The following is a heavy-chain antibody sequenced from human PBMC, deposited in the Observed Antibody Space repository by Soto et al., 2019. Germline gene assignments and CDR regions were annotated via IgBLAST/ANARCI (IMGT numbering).Heavy chain of an antibody. CDR2: IWYDGSNK. V-gene: IGHV3-33*01. CDR1: GFTFNSHG. D-gene: IGHD5-18*01. Sequence: GGSLRLSCAASGFTFNSHGMHWVRQAPGKGLEWVAVIWYDGSNKYFADSVKGRFTISRDNSKNTLYLQMDSLRAEDTAVYHCARGNGYSYGYFDYWGQGTLVTVSS. CDR3: ARGNGYSYGYFDY. J-gene: IGHJ4*02.